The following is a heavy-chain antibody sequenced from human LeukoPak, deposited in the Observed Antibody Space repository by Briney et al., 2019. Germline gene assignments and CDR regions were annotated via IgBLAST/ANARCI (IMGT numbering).Heavy chain of an antibody. CDR2: ISWNGNDI. CDR1: GFTFEDYA. V-gene: IGHV3-9*01. J-gene: IGHJ4*02. Sequence: GGSLRLSCTTSGFTFEDYAMHWVRQAPGKGLEWVSGISWNGNDIGYAASVKGRFTISRDNAKNSLYLELGSLRIEDTALYYCANLPYWGQGTLVTVSS. CDR3: ANLPY.